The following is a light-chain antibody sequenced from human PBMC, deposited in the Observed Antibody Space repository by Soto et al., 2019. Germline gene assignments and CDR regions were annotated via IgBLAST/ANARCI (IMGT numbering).Light chain of an antibody. V-gene: IGKV4-1*01. CDR1: QSVLYSSNNKNY. J-gene: IGKJ1*01. Sequence: DIVMTQSPDSLAVSLGERATINCKSSQSVLYSSNNKNYLAWYQQKPGEPPKLLIYWASTPESGVPDRFSGSGSGTDLTLTISSLQAEDVAVYYCQQYYSTPQTFGQGTKVEIK. CDR3: QQYYSTPQT. CDR2: WAS.